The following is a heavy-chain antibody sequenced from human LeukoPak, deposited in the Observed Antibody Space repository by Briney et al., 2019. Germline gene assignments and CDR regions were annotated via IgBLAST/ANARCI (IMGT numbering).Heavy chain of an antibody. J-gene: IGHJ4*02. Sequence: PSETLSLTCAVSGGSISSGGYYWSWIRQPPGKGLEWIGEINHSGSTNYNPSLKSRVTISVDTSKNQFSLKLSSVTAADTAVYYCARKKSYGSNFDYWGQGTLVTVSS. CDR1: GGSISSGGYY. CDR3: ARKKSYGSNFDY. D-gene: IGHD5-18*01. V-gene: IGHV4-34*01. CDR2: INHSGST.